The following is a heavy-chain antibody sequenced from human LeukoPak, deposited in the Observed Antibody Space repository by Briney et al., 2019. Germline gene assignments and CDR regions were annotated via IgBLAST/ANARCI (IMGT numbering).Heavy chain of an antibody. CDR1: GFTFSSYA. J-gene: IGHJ4*02. Sequence: GGSLRLSCAASGFTFSSYAMYWVRQAPGKGLEWVAVISYDGSNKYYADSVKGRFTISRDNSKNTLYLQMNSLRAEDTAVYYCAKVGYWGQGTLVTVSS. CDR2: ISYDGSNK. CDR3: AKVGY. V-gene: IGHV3-30-3*01.